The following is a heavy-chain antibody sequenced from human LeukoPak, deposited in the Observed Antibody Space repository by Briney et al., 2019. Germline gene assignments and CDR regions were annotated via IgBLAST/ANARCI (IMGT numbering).Heavy chain of an antibody. D-gene: IGHD5-18*01. V-gene: IGHV3-48*04. Sequence: GGSLRLSCAASGFTFSSYSMNWVRQAPGKGLEWVSYISSSGSTIYYADSVKGRFTISRDNAKNSLYLQMNSLRAEDTAVYYCARDDSYGLDYWGQGTLVTVSS. CDR1: GFTFSSYS. CDR3: ARDDSYGLDY. CDR2: ISSSGSTI. J-gene: IGHJ4*02.